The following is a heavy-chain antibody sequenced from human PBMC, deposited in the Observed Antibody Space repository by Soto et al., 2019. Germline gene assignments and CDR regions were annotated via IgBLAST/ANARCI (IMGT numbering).Heavy chain of an antibody. CDR1: GFTFSNFG. CDR3: VKGSDVARQELDY. CDR2: ISADGSDK. D-gene: IGHD3-3*01. J-gene: IGHJ4*02. Sequence: QVQLVESGGGVVQPGGSLRLSCAASGFTFSNFGMHWVRQAPGKGLEWVAAISADGSDKYFSGSVKGRFTISRDNSKNTLFLQMNSLRLEDTAVYYCVKGSDVARQELDYWGQGNLVMVSS. V-gene: IGHV3-30*18.